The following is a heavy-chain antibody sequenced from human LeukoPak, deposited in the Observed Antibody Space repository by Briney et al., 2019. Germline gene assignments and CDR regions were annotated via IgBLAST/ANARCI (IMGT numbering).Heavy chain of an antibody. J-gene: IGHJ6*02. Sequence: GRSLRLSCAASGFTFDDYAMHWVRHAPGKGLEWVSGISWNSGSIGYADSVKGRFTISRDNAKNSLYLQMNSLRAEDTALYYCAKAVNYYGMDVWGQGTTVTVSS. CDR1: GFTFDDYA. V-gene: IGHV3-9*01. CDR3: AKAVNYYGMDV. CDR2: ISWNSGSI.